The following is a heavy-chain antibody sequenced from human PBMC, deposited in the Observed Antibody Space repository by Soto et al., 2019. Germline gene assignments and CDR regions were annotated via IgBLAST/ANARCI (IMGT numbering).Heavy chain of an antibody. V-gene: IGHV3-23*01. CDR1: GFTFSSYA. CDR2: ISGSGGST. CDR3: ANAEYYDILTGRPKEDY. D-gene: IGHD3-9*01. J-gene: IGHJ4*02. Sequence: GGSLRLSCAASGFTFSSYAMSWVRQAPGKGLEWVSAISGSGGSTYYADSVKGRFTISRDNSKNTLYLQMNSLRAEDTAVYYCANAEYYDILTGRPKEDYWGQGTLVTVSS.